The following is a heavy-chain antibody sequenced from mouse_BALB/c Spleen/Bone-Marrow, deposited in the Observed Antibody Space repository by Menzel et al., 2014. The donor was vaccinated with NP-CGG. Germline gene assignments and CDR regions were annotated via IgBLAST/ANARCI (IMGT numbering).Heavy chain of an antibody. J-gene: IGHJ2*01. D-gene: IGHD4-1*01. CDR3: ASLTGTFDY. CDR2: IDPASGNI. V-gene: IGHV14-3*02. Sequence: LVESGTDLVKPGASVKLPCTASGSNIKDTYMHWVKQRPEQGLDWIGRIDPASGNIQYDPKFQGRAAITADTSSNTAYLQLSSLTSEDTAVYYCASLTGTFDYWGQGTPLTVSS. CDR1: GSNIKDTY.